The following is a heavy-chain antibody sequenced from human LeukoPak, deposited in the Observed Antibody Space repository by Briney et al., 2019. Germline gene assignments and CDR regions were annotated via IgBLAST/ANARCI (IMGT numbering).Heavy chain of an antibody. CDR1: GGSFSGYY. Sequence: SETLSLTCAVYGGSFSGYYWSWIRQPPGKGLEWIGEINQSGSINNNPSLKSRVTISVDTSKNQFSLKLSSVTAADTAVNYCARGSSLTAAGTKSNWFDPWGQGTLVTVSS. CDR3: ARGSSLTAAGTKSNWFDP. CDR2: INQSGSI. V-gene: IGHV4-34*01. J-gene: IGHJ5*02. D-gene: IGHD6-13*01.